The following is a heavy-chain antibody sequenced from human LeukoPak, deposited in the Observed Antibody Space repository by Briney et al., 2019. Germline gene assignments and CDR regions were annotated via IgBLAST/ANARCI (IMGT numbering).Heavy chain of an antibody. CDR3: AKNGDRGAYCSGGSCYPYYYYYMDV. V-gene: IGHV3-23*01. CDR2: ISASGGTT. J-gene: IGHJ6*03. Sequence: GGSLRLSCAASGFTFSSYGISWVRQAPGKGLEWVSAISASGGTTYYADSVKGHFTISRDNSKNTLYLQMNSLSAEDTAVYYCAKNGDRGAYCSGGSCYPYYYYYMDVWGKGTTVTISS. D-gene: IGHD2-15*01. CDR1: GFTFSSYG.